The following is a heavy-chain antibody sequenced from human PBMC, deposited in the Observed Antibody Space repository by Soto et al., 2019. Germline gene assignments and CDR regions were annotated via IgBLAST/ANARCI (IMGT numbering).Heavy chain of an antibody. J-gene: IGHJ6*02. CDR3: ATDFRGYYYGMDV. CDR1: GFTFSSYG. V-gene: IGHV3-33*01. CDR2: IWYDGSNK. Sequence: QVQLVESGGGVVQPGRSLRLSCAASGFTFSSYGMHWVRQAPGKGLEWVAVIWYDGSNKYYADSVKGRVTISRDNFKNTLYLQMNSLRAEDTAVYYCATDFRGYYYGMDVWGQGTTVTVSS.